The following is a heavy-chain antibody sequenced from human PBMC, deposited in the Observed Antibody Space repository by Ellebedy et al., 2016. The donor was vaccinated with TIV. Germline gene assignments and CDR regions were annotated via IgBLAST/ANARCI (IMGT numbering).Heavy chain of an antibody. Sequence: GESLKISCTASGYSFTSYWIGWVRQMPGNGLEWMGIIYPVDSDTRYSPSLQGQVTISADKSISTAYLQWSSLKASDTAMYYRARHRGQWLVQGAFDIWGQGKMVTVSS. V-gene: IGHV5-51*01. J-gene: IGHJ3*02. CDR3: ARHRGQWLVQGAFDI. D-gene: IGHD6-19*01. CDR1: GYSFTSYW. CDR2: IYPVDSDT.